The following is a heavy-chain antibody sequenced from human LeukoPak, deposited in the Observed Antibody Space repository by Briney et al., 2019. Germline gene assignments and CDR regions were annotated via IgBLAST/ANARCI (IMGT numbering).Heavy chain of an antibody. CDR3: ARDPHGGNSLDY. Sequence: GGSLRLSCAASGFTVSSNYMSWVRQAPGKGLEWVSVIYSGGSTYYADSVKGRFTTSRDNSKNTLYLQMNSLRAEDPAVYYCARDPHGGNSLDYWGQGTLVTVSS. CDR1: GFTVSSNY. CDR2: IYSGGST. V-gene: IGHV3-66*02. D-gene: IGHD4-23*01. J-gene: IGHJ4*02.